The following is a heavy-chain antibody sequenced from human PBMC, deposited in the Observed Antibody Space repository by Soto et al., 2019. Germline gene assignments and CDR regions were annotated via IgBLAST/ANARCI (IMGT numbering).Heavy chain of an antibody. D-gene: IGHD6-13*01. CDR2: IYYSGST. V-gene: IGHV4-39*01. CDR1: GGSISSSSYY. CDR3: ASPAAVGNWLDP. J-gene: IGHJ5*02. Sequence: SETLSLTCTVSGGSISSSSYYWGWIRQPPGKGLEWIGSIYYSGSTCYNPSLKSRVTISVDTSKNQFSLKLSSVTAADTAVYYCASPAAVGNWLDPWGQGTLVTVSS.